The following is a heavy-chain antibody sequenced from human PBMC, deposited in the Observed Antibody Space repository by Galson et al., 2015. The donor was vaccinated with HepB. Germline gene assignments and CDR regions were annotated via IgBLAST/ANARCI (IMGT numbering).Heavy chain of an antibody. CDR3: ASGGGTMVDYFGSGPKFYYYGMDV. Sequence: SLRLSCATSGFTFNTYSMHWVRQAPGKGLEWVAVISYDGTYEYYADSVKGRFTISRENSKNTLYLQMNSLRIEDTAVYYCASGGGTMVDYFGSGPKFYYYGMDVWGQGTTVTVYS. V-gene: IGHV3-30*04. D-gene: IGHD3-10*01. J-gene: IGHJ6*02. CDR1: GFTFNTYS. CDR2: ISYDGTYE.